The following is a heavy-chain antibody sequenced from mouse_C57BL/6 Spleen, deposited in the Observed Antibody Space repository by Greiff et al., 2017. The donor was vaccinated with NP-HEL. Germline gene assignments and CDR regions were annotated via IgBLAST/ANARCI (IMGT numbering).Heavy chain of an antibody. Sequence: VKLMESGPGLVAPSQRLSITCTVSGFSLTSYGVHWVRQPPGKGLEWLVVIWSDGSTTYNSALKSRLSISKDNSKSQVFLKMNSLQTDDTAMYYCARHDGSYWYFDVWGTGTTVTVSS. CDR2: IWSDGST. CDR3: ARHDGSYWYFDV. D-gene: IGHD1-1*01. CDR1: GFSLTSYG. J-gene: IGHJ1*03. V-gene: IGHV2-6-1*01.